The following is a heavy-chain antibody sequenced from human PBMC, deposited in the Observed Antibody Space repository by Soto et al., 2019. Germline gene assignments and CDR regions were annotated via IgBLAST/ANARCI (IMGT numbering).Heavy chain of an antibody. V-gene: IGHV4-4*02. CDR2: MYHSGTT. CDR1: GGSVSSSRW. D-gene: IGHD6-13*01. J-gene: IGHJ5*02. Sequence: QVQLQESGPGLVKPSGTLSLTCSVSGGSVSSSRWWSWVRQPPGKGLEWIGEMYHSGTTNNNPSLKSRVTISVDKSKNQFSLKVTSVTAADTAIYYCASAAAAARTQWFDPWGQGTLVTVSS. CDR3: ASAAAAARTQWFDP.